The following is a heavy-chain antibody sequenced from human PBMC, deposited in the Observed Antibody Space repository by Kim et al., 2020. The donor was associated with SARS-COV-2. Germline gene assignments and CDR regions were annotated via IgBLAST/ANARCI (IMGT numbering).Heavy chain of an antibody. CDR3: ARGPYFYGSGSQVDY. V-gene: IGHV3-7*01. J-gene: IGHJ4*01. D-gene: IGHD3-10*01. CDR1: GFTFSNYW. Sequence: GGSLRLSCAASGFTFSNYWMSWVRQAPGKGLEWVANIKQDGGEKKYVHSVKGRFNISRDNAKNSLYLQMNTLRAGDTAVYYCARGPYFYGSGSQVDYWG. CDR2: IKQDGGEK.